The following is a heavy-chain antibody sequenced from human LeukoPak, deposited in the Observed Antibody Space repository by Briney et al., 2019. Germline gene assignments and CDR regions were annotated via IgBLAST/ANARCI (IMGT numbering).Heavy chain of an antibody. CDR2: ISGDGGDT. CDR1: GFIFGTYG. V-gene: IGHV3-23*01. J-gene: IGHJ5*02. CDR3: AKGGSGYFADL. D-gene: IGHD3-22*01. Sequence: PGGSLRLSCAASGFIFGTYGLLWVRQAPGKGLQWVSAISGDGGDTIYADFVMGRFTISRDNSKNTRYLQMSSLRAEDTALYYCAKGGSGYFADLWGQGTLVSVSS.